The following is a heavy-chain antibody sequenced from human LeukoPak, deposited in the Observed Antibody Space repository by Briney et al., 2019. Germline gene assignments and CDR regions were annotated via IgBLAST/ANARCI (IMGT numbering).Heavy chain of an antibody. CDR3: ARGRGYSYGYIYYYYYMDV. V-gene: IGHV1-69*05. Sequence: SVKVSCKASGGTFSSYAMSWVRQAPGQGLEWMEGIIPIFGTANYAQKFQGRVTITTDESTSTAYMELSSLRSEDTAVYYCARGRGYSYGYIYYYYYMDVWGKGTTVTVSS. CDR1: GGTFSSYA. J-gene: IGHJ6*03. D-gene: IGHD5-18*01. CDR2: IIPIFGTA.